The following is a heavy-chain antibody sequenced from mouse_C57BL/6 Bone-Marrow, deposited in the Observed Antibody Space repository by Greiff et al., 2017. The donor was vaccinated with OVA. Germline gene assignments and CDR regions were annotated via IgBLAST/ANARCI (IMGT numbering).Heavy chain of an antibody. J-gene: IGHJ1*03. Sequence: QVQLQQSGAELARPGASVKLSCKASGYTFTSYGISWVKQRTGQGLEWIGEIYPRSGNTYYNEKFKGKATLTADKSSSTAYMELRSLTSEDSAVYVCARENYDGRDVGGTGTTVTGSS. CDR1: GYTFTSYG. D-gene: IGHD1-1*01. CDR2: IYPRSGNT. V-gene: IGHV1-81*01. CDR3: ARENYDGRDV.